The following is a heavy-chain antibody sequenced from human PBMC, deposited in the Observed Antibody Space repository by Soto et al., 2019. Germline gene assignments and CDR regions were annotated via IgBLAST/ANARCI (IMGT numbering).Heavy chain of an antibody. J-gene: IGHJ4*02. CDR2: VNTYNGNP. CDR3: ARDSQYSTSWQRFDS. V-gene: IGHV1-18*01. D-gene: IGHD6-13*01. CDR1: GYTFTNYA. Sequence: QVQLVQSGVEVKKPGASVKVSCKASGYTFTNYAISWVRQAPGRGLEWMGWVNTYNGNPNYAQIFQGRITMTTDTSTCTAYMELRSLKSDDSAVYYCARDSQYSTSWQRFDSWGQGTLVTVSS.